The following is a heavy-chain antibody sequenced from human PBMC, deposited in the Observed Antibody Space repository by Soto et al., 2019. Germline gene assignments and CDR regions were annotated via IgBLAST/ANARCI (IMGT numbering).Heavy chain of an antibody. CDR1: GFTFSSYG. D-gene: IGHD6-19*01. V-gene: IGHV3-30*18. CDR3: AKVVWGRSSGWALDAFDN. Sequence: QVQLVESGGGVVQPGRSLRLSCAASGFTFSSYGMHWVRQAPGKGLEWVAVISYDGSNKYYADSVKGRFTISSDNSKNTVYLRMNSLRAEDIAVYYCAKVVWGRSSGWALDAFDNWGQGTMVSVSS. J-gene: IGHJ3*02. CDR2: ISYDGSNK.